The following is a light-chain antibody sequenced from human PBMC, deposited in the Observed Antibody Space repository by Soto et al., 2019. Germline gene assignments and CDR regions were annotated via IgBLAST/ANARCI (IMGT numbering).Light chain of an antibody. CDR2: DAS. J-gene: IGKJ5*01. Sequence: DIQMTQSPSSLSASVGDRVTITCQASQDISTYLNWYQQKPGKAPKLLIYDASNLEIGVPSRFSGSGSGTHFSLTISSLQPEDIATYYCQQFNRFPITFGQGTRLEIK. V-gene: IGKV1-33*01. CDR1: QDISTY. CDR3: QQFNRFPIT.